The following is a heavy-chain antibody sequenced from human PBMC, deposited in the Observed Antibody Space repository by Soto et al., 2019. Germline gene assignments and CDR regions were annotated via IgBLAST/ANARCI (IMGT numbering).Heavy chain of an antibody. V-gene: IGHV1-18*04. Sequence: QVQLVQSGAEVKKPGASVKVSCKASGYTFTSYGISWVRQAPGQGLEWMGWISAYNGNTNYAQKLQGRVTMTTDTTSSTADMKLRSRRSADTAVYYCSRGRVVGEQQLDINYYYYGMDVWGQGTTVTVSS. CDR3: SRGRVVGEQQLDINYYYYGMDV. CDR1: GYTFTSYG. J-gene: IGHJ6*02. D-gene: IGHD6-13*01. CDR2: ISAYNGNT.